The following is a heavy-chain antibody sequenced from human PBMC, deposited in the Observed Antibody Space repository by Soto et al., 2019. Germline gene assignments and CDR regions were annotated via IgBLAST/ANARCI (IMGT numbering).Heavy chain of an antibody. CDR1: GGSISNFY. CDR3: ARAPMVLSRSYFDS. Sequence: PSETLSLTCTVSGGSISNFYWSWVRQPPVKGLEWIGYISYSGNTNYNPSLKSRVSISVDTSKNQLSLNLTSVTAADTAVYYCARAPMVLSRSYFDSWGQGTPVTVSS. D-gene: IGHD2-8*01. CDR2: ISYSGNT. V-gene: IGHV4-59*01. J-gene: IGHJ4*02.